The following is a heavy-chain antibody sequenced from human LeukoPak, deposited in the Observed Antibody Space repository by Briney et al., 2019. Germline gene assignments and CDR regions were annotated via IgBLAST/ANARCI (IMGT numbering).Heavy chain of an antibody. Sequence: SGGSLRLSCAATGFTFSSYAMSWVRQAPGKGLEWVSAISGSGGSTYYADSVKGRLTTSRDNSKNTLYLQMNSLRAEDTAVYYCAKDRGSYADYWGQGTLVTVSS. V-gene: IGHV3-23*01. D-gene: IGHD1-26*01. J-gene: IGHJ4*02. CDR1: GFTFSSYA. CDR3: AKDRGSYADY. CDR2: ISGSGGST.